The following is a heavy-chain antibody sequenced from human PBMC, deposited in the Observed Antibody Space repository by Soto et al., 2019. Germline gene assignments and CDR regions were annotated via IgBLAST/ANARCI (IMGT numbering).Heavy chain of an antibody. CDR2: ISGSGGNT. Sequence: EVQLLESGGGLVQPGGSLRLSCAASGFSFSSYAMIWVRQARGKGLEWVSAISGSGGNTHYADSVKGRFTISRDNSKNTVYLQMNSLRVEDTAVYHCATGADYFHSNGNNLEYFQYWGQGTLVTVSS. V-gene: IGHV3-23*01. CDR1: GFSFSSYA. CDR3: ATGADYFHSNGNNLEYFQY. J-gene: IGHJ1*01. D-gene: IGHD3-22*01.